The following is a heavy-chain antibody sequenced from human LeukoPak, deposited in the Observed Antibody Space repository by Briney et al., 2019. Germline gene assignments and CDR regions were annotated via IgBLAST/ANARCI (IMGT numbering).Heavy chain of an antibody. Sequence: ASVKVSCKASGYTFTGYYMHWVRQAPGQGLEWMGWINPNSGGTNYAQKFQGRVTMTRDTSISTAYMELSRLRSDDTAVYYCVRDPYPGYFGDYWGQGTLVAVSS. CDR2: INPNSGGT. J-gene: IGHJ4*02. D-gene: IGHD3-9*01. CDR3: VRDPYPGYFGDY. CDR1: GYTFTGYY. V-gene: IGHV1-2*02.